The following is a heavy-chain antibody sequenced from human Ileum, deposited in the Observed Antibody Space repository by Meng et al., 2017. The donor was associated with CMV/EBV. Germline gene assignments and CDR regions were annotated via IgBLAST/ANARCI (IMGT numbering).Heavy chain of an antibody. CDR2: IYPGDLDI. J-gene: IGHJ5*02. Sequence: ESLKISCQASGYIFNRYWIAWLRQMPGKGLEWMGMIYPGDLDIRYSPSFQGQVTISVDRSISTVYLEWSSLKASDTAMYYCVRRDSSSWHNYFDLWGQGTLVTVYS. CDR1: GYIFNRYW. CDR3: VRRDSSSWHNYFDL. D-gene: IGHD6-13*01. V-gene: IGHV5-51*01.